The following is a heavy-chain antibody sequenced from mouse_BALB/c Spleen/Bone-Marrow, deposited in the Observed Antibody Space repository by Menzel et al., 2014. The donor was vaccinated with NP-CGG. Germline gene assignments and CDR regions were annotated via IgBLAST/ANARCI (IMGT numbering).Heavy chain of an antibody. D-gene: IGHD2-14*01. CDR2: INPYNGDT. CDR1: GYSFTGYF. V-gene: IGHV1-20*02. J-gene: IGHJ3*01. Sequence: VQLKQSGPELVKPGASVKISCKASGYSFTGYFMNWVMQSHGKSLEWIGRINPYNGDTFYNQKFKGKATLTVDKSSSTAHMELRSQASEDSAVYYCARSGEYDGFAYWGQGTLVTVAA. CDR3: ARSGEYDGFAY.